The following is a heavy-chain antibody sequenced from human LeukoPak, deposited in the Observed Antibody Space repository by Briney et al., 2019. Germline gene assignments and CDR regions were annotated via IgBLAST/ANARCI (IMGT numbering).Heavy chain of an antibody. CDR1: GGTFSSYA. V-gene: IGHV1-69*06. J-gene: IGHJ4*02. CDR3: ARGGLGYCSGGSCLYYFDY. D-gene: IGHD2-15*01. Sequence: GASVKVSCKASGGTFSSYAISWVRQAPGQGLEWMGGIIPIFGTANYAQKFQGRVTITADKSTSTAYMELSSLRSEDTAVYYCARGGLGYCSGGSCLYYFDYWGQGTLVTVSS. CDR2: IIPIFGTA.